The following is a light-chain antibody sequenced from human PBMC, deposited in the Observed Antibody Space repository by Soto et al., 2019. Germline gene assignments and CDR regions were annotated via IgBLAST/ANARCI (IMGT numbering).Light chain of an antibody. CDR2: DVS. Sequence: QSVLTQPASVSGSPGQSITISCTGTSSDVGGYNYVSWYQQHPGKAHKLMIYDVSNRPSGVSNRFSGSKSGNTASLTISGLQAEDEADYYSSSYTSSSTYVFGTGTKVTVL. J-gene: IGLJ1*01. CDR3: SSYTSSSTYV. CDR1: SSDVGGYNY. V-gene: IGLV2-14*01.